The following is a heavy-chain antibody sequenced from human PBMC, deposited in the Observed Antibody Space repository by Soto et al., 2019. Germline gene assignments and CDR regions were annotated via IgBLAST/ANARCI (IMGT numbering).Heavy chain of an antibody. CDR1: GFTFSSYS. J-gene: IGHJ4*02. CDR2: ISSSSSTI. Sequence: EVQLVESGGGLVQPGGSLRLSCAASGFTFSSYSMNWVRQAPGKGLEGVYYISSSSSTIYYADSVKGRFTISRDNAKNSLYLQMNSLRAEDTAVYYCARDLNYGLFDYWGQGTLVTVSS. CDR3: ARDLNYGLFDY. V-gene: IGHV3-48*01. D-gene: IGHD4-17*01.